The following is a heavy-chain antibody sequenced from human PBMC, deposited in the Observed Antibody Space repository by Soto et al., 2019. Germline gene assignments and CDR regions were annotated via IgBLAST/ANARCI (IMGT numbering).Heavy chain of an antibody. Sequence: GSLRLSCAASGLTFSSYSMNWARQAPGKGLEWISYISGDSNIIYYADSVKGRFTVSRDNAKNSLYLQMSSLTDEDTAVYYCARHGPHGRVQIGYYYGMDVWGQGTTVTVSS. CDR2: ISGDSNII. D-gene: IGHD2-8*01. CDR1: GLTFSSYS. V-gene: IGHV3-48*02. J-gene: IGHJ6*02. CDR3: ARHGPHGRVQIGYYYGMDV.